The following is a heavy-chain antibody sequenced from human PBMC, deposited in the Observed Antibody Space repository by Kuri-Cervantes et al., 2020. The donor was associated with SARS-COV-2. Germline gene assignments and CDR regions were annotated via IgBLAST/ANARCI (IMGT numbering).Heavy chain of an antibody. CDR1: GFTFKSYA. D-gene: IGHD2-21*01. CDR2: ISGTGGGT. V-gene: IGHV3-23*01. CDR3: AKDRDSTGRPYFFED. Sequence: GGSLRLSCAASGFTFKSYAMNWVRQAPGKGLEWVSGISGTGGGTYYADSVKGRFTISRANSKNMLYLEMKSLRVEDTAVYYCAKDRDSTGRPYFFEDWGQGTLVTVSS. J-gene: IGHJ4*02.